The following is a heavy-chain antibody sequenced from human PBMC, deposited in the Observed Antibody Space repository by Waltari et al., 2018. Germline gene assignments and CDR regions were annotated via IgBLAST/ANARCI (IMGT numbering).Heavy chain of an antibody. CDR2: INHSGST. V-gene: IGHV4-34*01. Sequence: QVQLQQWGAGLLKPSETLSLTCAVYGGSFSGYYWSWIRQPPGKGLEWIGEINHSGSTNYNPSLKSRVTRSVDTSKNQFSLKLSSVTAADTAVYYCARGEGGGGSDYWGQGTLVTVSS. D-gene: IGHD2-15*01. J-gene: IGHJ4*02. CDR3: ARGEGGGGSDY. CDR1: GGSFSGYY.